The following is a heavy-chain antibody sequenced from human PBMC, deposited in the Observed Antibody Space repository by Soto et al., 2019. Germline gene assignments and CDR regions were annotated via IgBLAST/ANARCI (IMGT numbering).Heavy chain of an antibody. D-gene: IGHD6-19*01. J-gene: IGHJ3*02. CDR1: GYSFTNYW. CDR3: ARERGQWLEEAAFHI. CDR2: IYPGDSDT. V-gene: IGHV5-51*03. Sequence: EVQLVQSGAEVKKPGESLKISCKSSGYSFTNYWIGWVRQMPGKGLDWMGIIYPGDSDTRYSPSFQGQVTISADKSISTAYLQWSSLKASDTAMYYCARERGQWLEEAAFHIWGQGTMVTVSS.